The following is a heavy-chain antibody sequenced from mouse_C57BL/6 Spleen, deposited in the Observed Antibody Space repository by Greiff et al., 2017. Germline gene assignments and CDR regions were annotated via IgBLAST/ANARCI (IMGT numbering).Heavy chain of an antibody. J-gene: IGHJ3*01. CDR2: IDPEDGDT. Sequence: VHVKQSGAELVRPGASVKLSCTASGFNIKDYYMHWVKQRPEQGLEWIGRIDPEDGDTEYAPKFQGKATMTADTSSNTAYLQLSSLTSEDTAVYYCTTYYYGSSPAWLAYWGQGTLVTVSA. CDR1: GFNIKDYY. CDR3: TTYYYGSSPAWLAY. D-gene: IGHD1-1*01. V-gene: IGHV14-1*01.